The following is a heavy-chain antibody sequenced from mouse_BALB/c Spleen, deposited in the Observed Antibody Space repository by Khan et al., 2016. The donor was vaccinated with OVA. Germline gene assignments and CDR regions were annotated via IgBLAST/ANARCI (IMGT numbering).Heavy chain of an antibody. J-gene: IGHJ3*01. Sequence: QVQLQQPGAELVKPGASVKLSCKASGYTFTSYWMQWVKQRPGQGLEWIGEINPSNGRSNYNENFKSKATLTVDKSSTTAHMQLSSLTSEDSAVYYCVRSTMVTTEFAYWGQGTLVTVSA. D-gene: IGHD2-2*01. CDR2: INPSNGRS. V-gene: IGHV1S81*02. CDR3: VRSTMVTTEFAY. CDR1: GYTFTSYW.